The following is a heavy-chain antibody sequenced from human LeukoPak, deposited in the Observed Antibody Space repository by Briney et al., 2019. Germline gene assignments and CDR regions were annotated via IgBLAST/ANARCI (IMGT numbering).Heavy chain of an antibody. D-gene: IGHD3-3*01. J-gene: IGHJ4*02. CDR2: ISGSGGST. V-gene: IGHV3-23*01. Sequence: GGSLRLSCAASGFTFSSYAMSWVRQAPGKGLEWVSAISGSGGSTYYADSVKGRFTISRDNSKNTLYLQMNSLRAEDTAVYYCDEDYWDFWSGSKNNRPIDYWGQGTLVTVSS. CDR1: GFTFSSYA. CDR3: DEDYWDFWSGSKNNRPIDY.